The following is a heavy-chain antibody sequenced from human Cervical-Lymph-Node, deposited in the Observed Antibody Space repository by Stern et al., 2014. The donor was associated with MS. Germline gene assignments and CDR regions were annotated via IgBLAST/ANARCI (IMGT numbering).Heavy chain of an antibody. V-gene: IGHV3-21*01. CDR3: ARDNWGRSHWFDP. J-gene: IGHJ5*02. CDR1: GFTFSSYS. Sequence: EVHLVESGGGMVKPGGSLRLSCAASGFTFSSYSMNWVRQAPGKGLEWVSSISSSSSYIYYADSVKGRFTISRDNAKNSLYLQMNSLRAEDTAVYYCARDNWGRSHWFDPWGQGTLVTVSS. D-gene: IGHD7-27*01. CDR2: ISSSSSYI.